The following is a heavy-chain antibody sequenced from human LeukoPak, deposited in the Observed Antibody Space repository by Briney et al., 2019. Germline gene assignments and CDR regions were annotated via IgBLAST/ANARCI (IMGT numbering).Heavy chain of an antibody. CDR1: GGSISSGGYS. J-gene: IGHJ4*02. Sequence: SQTLSLTCAVSGGSISSGGYSWSWIRQPPGEGLEWIGYIYHSGSTYYNPSLKSRVTISVDRSKNQFSLKLSSVTAADTAVYYCARAYDSSGYLRSAFDYWGQGTLVTVSS. CDR3: ARAYDSSGYLRSAFDY. CDR2: IYHSGST. V-gene: IGHV4-30-2*01. D-gene: IGHD3-22*01.